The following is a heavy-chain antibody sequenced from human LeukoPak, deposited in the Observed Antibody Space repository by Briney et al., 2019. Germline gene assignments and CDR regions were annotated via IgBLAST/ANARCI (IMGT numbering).Heavy chain of an antibody. V-gene: IGHV3-73*01. CDR2: IRTKANSYAT. CDR3: TTNYDFWSGYSD. J-gene: IGHJ4*02. CDR1: GFTFSGSA. D-gene: IGHD3-3*01. Sequence: GGSLRLSCAASGFTFSGSAMHWVRQASGKGLEWVGRIRTKANSYATAYAASVKGRFTISRDDSKNTAYLQMNSLKTEDTAVYYCTTNYDFWSGYSDWGQGTLATVSS.